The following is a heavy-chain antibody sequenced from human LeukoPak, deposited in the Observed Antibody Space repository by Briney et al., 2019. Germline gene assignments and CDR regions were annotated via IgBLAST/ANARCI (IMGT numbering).Heavy chain of an antibody. J-gene: IGHJ4*02. CDR2: INHSGST. Sequence: SETLSLTCAVYGGSFSGYYWSWIRQPPGKGLEWIGEINHSGSTNYNPSLKSRVTISVDTSKNQFSLKLSSVTAADTAVYYCARGWRLRWGELSLYRARGHLDYWGQGTLVTVSS. CDR3: ARGWRLRWGELSLYRARGHLDY. V-gene: IGHV4-34*01. D-gene: IGHD3-16*02. CDR1: GGSFSGYY.